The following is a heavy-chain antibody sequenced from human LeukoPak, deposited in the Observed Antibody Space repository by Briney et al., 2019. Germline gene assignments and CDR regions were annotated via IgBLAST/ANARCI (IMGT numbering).Heavy chain of an antibody. CDR3: ARGYSYGSDYYYGMDV. CDR2: ISGYNGNT. V-gene: IGHV1-18*01. J-gene: IGHJ6*02. Sequence: ASVKVSFKASGYTSTSYAISWVRQAPGQGLEWMGWISGYNGNTKYAQKVQGRVTMTTDTSTSTAYMELRSLRSDDTAVYYCARGYSYGSDYYYGMDVWGQGTTVTVSS. D-gene: IGHD5-18*01. CDR1: GYTSTSYA.